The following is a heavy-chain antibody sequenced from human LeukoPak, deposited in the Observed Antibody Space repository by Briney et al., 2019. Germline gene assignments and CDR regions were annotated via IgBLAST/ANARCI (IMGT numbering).Heavy chain of an antibody. CDR3: ARGSYDFWSGYYMGYYYYMDV. J-gene: IGHJ6*03. CDR2: LNTQPNNDYT. Sequence: GASVKVSCKASGYTFSKFYIHWVRQAPGQGLEWMGLLNTQPNNDYTNYAQKFQGRVTLTRDMSTNTVYMKLRSLRSDDTAVYYCARGSYDFWSGYYMGYYYYMDVWGKGTTVTVSS. V-gene: IGHV1-46*01. D-gene: IGHD3-3*01. CDR1: GYTFSKFY.